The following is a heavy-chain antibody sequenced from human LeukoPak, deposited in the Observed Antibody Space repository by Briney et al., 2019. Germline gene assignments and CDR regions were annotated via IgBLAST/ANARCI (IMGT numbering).Heavy chain of an antibody. CDR3: ARGLRGSPAFDY. J-gene: IGHJ4*02. V-gene: IGHV1-2*02. Sequence: ASVKVSCKASGYIFTGYYMEWVRQAPGQGLEWMGWINPNSGGTNYAQKFQGRVTMTRDTSISTVYMELSRLRSDDTAVYYCARGLRGSPAFDYWGQGTLVTVSS. CDR2: INPNSGGT. D-gene: IGHD2-2*01. CDR1: GYIFTGYY.